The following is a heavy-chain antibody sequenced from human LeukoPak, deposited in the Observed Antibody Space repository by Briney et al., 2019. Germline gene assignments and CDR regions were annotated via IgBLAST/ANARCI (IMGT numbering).Heavy chain of an antibody. Sequence: SQTLSLTCTVSGGSISSSSYYWGWIRQPPGKGLEWIGSIYYSGSTYYNPSLKSRVTISVDTSKNQFSLKLSSVTAADTAVYYCARAGAVRGAFDIWGQGTMVTVSS. V-gene: IGHV4-39*07. J-gene: IGHJ3*02. CDR2: IYYSGST. CDR3: ARAGAVRGAFDI. D-gene: IGHD3-10*01. CDR1: GGSISSSSYY.